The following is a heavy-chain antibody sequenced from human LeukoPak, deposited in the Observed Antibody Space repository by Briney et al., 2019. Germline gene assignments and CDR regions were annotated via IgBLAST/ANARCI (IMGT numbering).Heavy chain of an antibody. J-gene: IGHJ4*02. D-gene: IGHD2-2*01. V-gene: IGHV3-7*01. CDR2: IKQDGSEK. CDR1: GFTFSSYW. CDR3: AREGPIVVVPAAWTYYFDY. Sequence: GGSLRLSCAASGFTFSSYWMSWVRHAPGKGLEWVANIKQDGSEKYYVDSVKGRFTISRDNAKNSLYLQMNSLRAEDTAVYYCAREGPIVVVPAAWTYYFDYWGQGTLVTVSS.